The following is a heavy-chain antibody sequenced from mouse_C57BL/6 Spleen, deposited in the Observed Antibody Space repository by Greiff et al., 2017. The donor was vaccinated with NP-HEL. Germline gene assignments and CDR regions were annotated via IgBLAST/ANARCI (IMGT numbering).Heavy chain of an antibody. Sequence: VQLQQSGAELVRPGASVKLSCTASGFNIKDYYMHWVKQRPEQGLEWIGRIDPEDGDTEYAPKFQGKATMTADTSSNTAYLQLSSLTSEDTAVYYCTNYYGSSYGDYWGQGTTLTVSS. V-gene: IGHV14-1*01. CDR3: TNYYGSSYGDY. J-gene: IGHJ2*01. CDR1: GFNIKDYY. CDR2: IDPEDGDT. D-gene: IGHD1-1*01.